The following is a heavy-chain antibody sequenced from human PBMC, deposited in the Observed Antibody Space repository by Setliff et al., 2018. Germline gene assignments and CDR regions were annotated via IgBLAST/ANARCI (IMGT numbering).Heavy chain of an antibody. CDR3: ARAMYSAGYYGGGYSYYYMDV. D-gene: IGHD3-22*01. Sequence: SETLSLTCTVSGGSISSTSCYWGWIRQPPGKGLEWIGSIFYTGSSYYNPSRRSRVTMSVDTSNNHFSLKVNSVTAADTAVYYCARAMYSAGYYGGGYSYYYMDVWGKGTTVTVSS. J-gene: IGHJ6*03. CDR2: IFYTGSS. CDR1: GGSISSTSCY. V-gene: IGHV4-39*02.